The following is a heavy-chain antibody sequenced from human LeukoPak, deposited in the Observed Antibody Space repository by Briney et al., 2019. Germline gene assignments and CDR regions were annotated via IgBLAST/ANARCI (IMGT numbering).Heavy chain of an antibody. V-gene: IGHV1-2*02. Sequence: ASVKVSCKASGYTFTGYYMHWVRQAPGQGLEWMGWINPNSGGTNYAQKFQGRVTMTRDTSISTAYMELSGLRSDDTAVYYCARLIAAPGHNWFDPWGQGTLSPSPQ. J-gene: IGHJ5*02. CDR3: ARLIAAPGHNWFDP. CDR2: INPNSGGT. CDR1: GYTFTGYY. D-gene: IGHD6-13*01.